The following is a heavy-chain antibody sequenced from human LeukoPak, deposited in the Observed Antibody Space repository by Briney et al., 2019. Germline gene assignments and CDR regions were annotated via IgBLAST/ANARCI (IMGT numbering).Heavy chain of an antibody. V-gene: IGHV5-51*01. CDR2: INPGDSDT. CDR3: ARQYLSGHTDY. D-gene: IGHD6-19*01. J-gene: IGHJ4*02. Sequence: GESLKISCKVSGYSFTSYWIGWVRQMPGKGREWMGIINPGDSDTTYSPSFQGQVTISADKSISTAYLQWTSLKASDTAMYYCARQYLSGHTDYWGQGTLVTVSS. CDR1: GYSFTSYW.